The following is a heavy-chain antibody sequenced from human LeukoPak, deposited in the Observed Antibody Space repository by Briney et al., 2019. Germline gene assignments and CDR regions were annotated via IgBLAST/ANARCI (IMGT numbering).Heavy chain of an antibody. CDR1: GGTFSSYA. CDR3: ARVFWSSGSIRRDY. D-gene: IGHD2-15*01. V-gene: IGHV1-69*05. Sequence: SSVKVSCKASGGTFSSYAISWVRQAPGQGLEWMGRIIPIFCTANYAQKFQGRVTITTDGSTSTAYMELSSLRSEDTAVYYCARVFWSSGSIRRDYWGQGTLVTVSS. J-gene: IGHJ4*02. CDR2: IIPIFCTA.